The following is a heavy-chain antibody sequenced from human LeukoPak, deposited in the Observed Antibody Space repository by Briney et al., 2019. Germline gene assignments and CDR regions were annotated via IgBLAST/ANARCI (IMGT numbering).Heavy chain of an antibody. J-gene: IGHJ4*02. D-gene: IGHD3-10*01. Sequence: PGGSLRLSCAASGFTFSSYGMHWVRQAPGKGLEWVAVIWYDGSNKYYADSVKGRFTISRDNSKNTLYLQMNGLRAEDTAVYYCARVHYYGSGSHVVFDYWGQGTLVTVSS. V-gene: IGHV3-33*01. CDR1: GFTFSSYG. CDR2: IWYDGSNK. CDR3: ARVHYYGSGSHVVFDY.